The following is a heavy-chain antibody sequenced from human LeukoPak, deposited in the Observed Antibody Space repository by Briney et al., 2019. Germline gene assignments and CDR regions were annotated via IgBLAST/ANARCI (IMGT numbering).Heavy chain of an antibody. Sequence: GGSLTLSCGPSGVTLRIFDVHGVPEATEKAREGGSAIATSRETYYPGSVEGRFTISRENAKNSLYLQMNSLRAGDTAVYYCARGGYSSSWESYSYYMDVWGKGTTVTVSS. J-gene: IGHJ6*03. CDR2: IATSRET. V-gene: IGHV3-13*01. D-gene: IGHD6-13*01. CDR1: GVTLRIFD. CDR3: ARGGYSSSWESYSYYMDV.